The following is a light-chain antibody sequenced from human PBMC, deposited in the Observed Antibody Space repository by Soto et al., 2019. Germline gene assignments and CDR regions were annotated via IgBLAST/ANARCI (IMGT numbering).Light chain of an antibody. J-gene: IGKJ1*01. CDR2: DAS. Sequence: DIQMTQSPSTLSASVGDRVTITFRASQSISSWLAWYQQKPGKAPKLLIYDASSLESGVPSRFSGSGSGTEFTLPISSLQPDDFATYYCLQDHDDSWTFGQGTKVDIK. CDR1: QSISSW. CDR3: LQDHDDSWT. V-gene: IGKV1-5*01.